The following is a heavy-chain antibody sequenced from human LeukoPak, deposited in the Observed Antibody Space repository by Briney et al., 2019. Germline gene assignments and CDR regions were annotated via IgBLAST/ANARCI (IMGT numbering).Heavy chain of an antibody. D-gene: IGHD3-10*01. CDR1: GFTFNTFG. J-gene: IGHJ4*02. CDR3: AKQIDGSGTFLYPKYFDY. Sequence: GGSLRLSCAASGFTFNTFGMHWVRQTPGKGLEWVAFIRHDGSDQYYTDSVKGRFALSRDNSQSTLYLQMNSLTTGDTAIYYCAKQIDGSGTFLYPKYFDYWGQGTLVTVSS. V-gene: IGHV3-30*02. CDR2: IRHDGSDQ.